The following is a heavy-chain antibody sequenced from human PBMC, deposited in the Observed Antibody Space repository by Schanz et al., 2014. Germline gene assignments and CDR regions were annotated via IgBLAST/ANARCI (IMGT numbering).Heavy chain of an antibody. CDR3: AMGGYQLHH. CDR1: GFTFSSYG. D-gene: IGHD1-7*01. J-gene: IGHJ4*02. V-gene: IGHV3-33*03. Sequence: QVQLVESGGGVVQPGRSLRLSCAASGFTFSSYGMHWVRQAPGKGLEWVAIIWYDGSNKYYADSVKGRFTISRDNAENTLYLQMNSLRVEDTAVYYCAMGGYQLHHWGQGTLXTVSS. CDR2: IWYDGSNK.